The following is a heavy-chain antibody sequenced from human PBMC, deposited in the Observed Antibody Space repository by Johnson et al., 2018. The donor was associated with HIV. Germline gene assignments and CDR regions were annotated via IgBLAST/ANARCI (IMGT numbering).Heavy chain of an antibody. J-gene: IGHJ3*02. Sequence: VQLVESGGGVVQPGRSLRLSCAASGFTFSSYAMHWVRQAPGKGLEWVAVISYDGSNKYYADSVKGRFSISRDNSKNTLHLQMNSLRVEDTAVYYCARGQTAYSGYDVPLDIWGQGTMVTVSS. CDR2: ISYDGSNK. CDR3: ARGQTAYSGYDVPLDI. V-gene: IGHV3-30-3*01. D-gene: IGHD5-12*01. CDR1: GFTFSSYA.